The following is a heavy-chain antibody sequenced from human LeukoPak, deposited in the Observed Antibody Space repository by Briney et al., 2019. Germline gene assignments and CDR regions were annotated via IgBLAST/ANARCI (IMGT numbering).Heavy chain of an antibody. J-gene: IGHJ4*02. CDR1: GGSISSYY. Sequence: SETLSLTCTVSGGSISSYYWSWIRQPAGKGLEWIGRIYSSGNTNYNPPLKSRVTMSVDTSKNHFSLELNSVTAADTAVYYCARGPIVGVGTGFDYWGRGTLVTVSS. V-gene: IGHV4-4*07. D-gene: IGHD6-13*01. CDR2: IYSSGNT. CDR3: ARGPIVGVGTGFDY.